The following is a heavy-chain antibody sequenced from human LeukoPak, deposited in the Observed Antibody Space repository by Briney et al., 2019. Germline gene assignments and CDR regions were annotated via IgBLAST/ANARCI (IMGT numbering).Heavy chain of an antibody. CDR2: IHYSGST. V-gene: IGHV4-39*01. CDR3: ARRIAVAGDY. J-gene: IGHJ4*02. D-gene: IGHD6-19*01. Sequence: PSETLSLTCGVSGGSFSAYYWGWIRQPPGKGLEWIGSIHYSGSTYYNPSLKSRVTISVDTSQNQFSLKLSSVTAADTAVYYCARRIAVAGDYWGQGTLVTVSS. CDR1: GGSFSAYY.